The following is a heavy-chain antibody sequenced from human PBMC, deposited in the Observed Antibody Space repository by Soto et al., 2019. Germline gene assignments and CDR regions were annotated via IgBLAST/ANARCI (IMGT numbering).Heavy chain of an antibody. D-gene: IGHD1-26*01. CDR2: ISSSSSYI. CDR1: GSPFSHYV. CDR3: AKDRVVGSTSREKDFDS. V-gene: IGHV3-21*01. J-gene: IGHJ4*02. Sequence: PGGSLRLSCAASGSPFSHYVMNWVRQAPGRGLEWVSSISSSSSYIYYADSVMGRFTVSRDNAKNSLYLLMDSLRAEDTAVYYCAKDRVVGSTSREKDFDSWGQGTLVTVSS.